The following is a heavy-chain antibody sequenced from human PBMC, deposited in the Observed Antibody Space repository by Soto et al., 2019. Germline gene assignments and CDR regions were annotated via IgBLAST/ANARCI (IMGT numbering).Heavy chain of an antibody. J-gene: IGHJ4*02. Sequence: QVQLVQSGAEVKKPGASVKVSCKASGYTFTAYSMHWVRQAPGQGLEWMGWFNPNSGDTIYAQSFQGRVTLTRDTSIRTAYMELYGLRSDDTAVYYCAREASAVISLDYWGQGTLVTVSS. D-gene: IGHD6-19*01. CDR2: FNPNSGDT. CDR3: AREASAVISLDY. CDR1: GYTFTAYS. V-gene: IGHV1-2*02.